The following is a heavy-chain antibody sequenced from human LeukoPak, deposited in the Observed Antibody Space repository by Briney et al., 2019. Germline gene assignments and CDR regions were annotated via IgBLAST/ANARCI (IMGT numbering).Heavy chain of an antibody. J-gene: IGHJ4*02. V-gene: IGHV5-51*01. CDR2: IYPGDSDP. D-gene: IGHD6-13*01. CDR3: VRHGLGTSWFGFDY. Sequence: GESLKISCKGSGYTFTTYWIGWVRQMPGKGLEWMGIIYPGDSDPRYSPSFQGQVTISADKSISTAYLQWSSLKASDSAMYYCVRHGLGTSWFGFDYWGQGTLVTFSS. CDR1: GYTFTTYW.